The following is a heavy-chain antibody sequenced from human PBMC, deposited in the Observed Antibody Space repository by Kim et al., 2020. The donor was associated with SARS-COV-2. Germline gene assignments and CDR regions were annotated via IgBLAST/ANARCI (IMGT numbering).Heavy chain of an antibody. CDR2: ISDDESIK. CDR1: GFTFSSYA. D-gene: IGHD6-6*01. V-gene: IGHV3-30-3*01. J-gene: IGHJ4*02. CDR3: ARPVRKAARPIDC. Sequence: GGSLRLSCAASGFTFSSYAMHWVRQAPGKGLEWVAAISDDESIKYYADSVEGRFTISRDNSKNMLYLQMSTLRAEDTSVYYCARPVRKAARPIDCWCQGT.